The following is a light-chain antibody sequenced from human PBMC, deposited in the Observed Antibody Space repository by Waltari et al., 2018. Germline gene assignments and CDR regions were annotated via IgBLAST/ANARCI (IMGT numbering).Light chain of an antibody. Sequence: QLVLTQSPSASASLGASVKLTCTLSSGHSSNIIAWLQQKPEKGPRYLMKVNSDGSHSKGDEIPDRFSGSSSGAERYLTISTVQSEDEADHYCQTGGHGTWVFGGGTKLTVL. CDR3: QTGGHGTWV. J-gene: IGLJ3*02. CDR2: VNSDGSH. V-gene: IGLV4-69*01. CDR1: SGHSSNI.